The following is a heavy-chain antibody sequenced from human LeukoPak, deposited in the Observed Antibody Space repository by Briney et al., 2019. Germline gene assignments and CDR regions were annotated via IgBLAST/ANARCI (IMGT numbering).Heavy chain of an antibody. CDR1: GDSISNYY. V-gene: IGHV4-59*01. CDR2: IDYRGST. CDR3: ARSRSGYGYEHGAFEI. Sequence: SETLSLTCTDSGDSISNYYWSWIRQPPGKGLEWIAYIDYRGSTTNNPSLRSRITISVDTSRNQFSLKLRSVTAADTAVYYCARSRSGYGYEHGAFEIWGQGTMVTVSS. D-gene: IGHD5-12*01. J-gene: IGHJ3*02.